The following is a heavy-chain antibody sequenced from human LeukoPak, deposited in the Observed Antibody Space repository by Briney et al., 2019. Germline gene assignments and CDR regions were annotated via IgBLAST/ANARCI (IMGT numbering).Heavy chain of an antibody. Sequence: GRSLRLSCAASGFTFSSYSMNWVRQAPGKGLEWVSSISSSSSYIYYADSVKGRFTISRDNAKNSLYLQMNSLRAEDTAVYYCARELYYYDSSGYYLGAFDIWGQGTMVTVSS. D-gene: IGHD3-22*01. CDR3: ARELYYYDSSGYYLGAFDI. J-gene: IGHJ3*02. CDR2: ISSSSSYI. V-gene: IGHV3-21*01. CDR1: GFTFSSYS.